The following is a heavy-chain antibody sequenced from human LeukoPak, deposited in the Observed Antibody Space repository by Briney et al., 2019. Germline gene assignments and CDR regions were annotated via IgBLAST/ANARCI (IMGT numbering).Heavy chain of an antibody. V-gene: IGHV7-4-1*02. D-gene: IGHD5-18*01. J-gene: IGHJ4*02. Sequence: GASVKVSCKASGYTFTSYDINWVRQATGQGLEWMGWINTNTGNPTYAQGFFTGRYVFSLDTSASTAYLQINGLKADDTAVYYCGRDPRLGIRGYTYGYIDHWDQGTLLTVAS. CDR1: GYTFTSYD. CDR2: INTNTGNP. CDR3: GRDPRLGIRGYTYGYIDH.